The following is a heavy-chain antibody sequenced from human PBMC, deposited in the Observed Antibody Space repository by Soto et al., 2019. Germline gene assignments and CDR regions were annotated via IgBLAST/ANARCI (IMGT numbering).Heavy chain of an antibody. CDR1: GGSISSGGYS. CDR3: ARGEVVALGY. Sequence: QLQLQEYGSGLVKPSQTLSLTCAVSGGSISSGGYSWSWIRQPPGKGLEWIGYIYHSGSTYYNPSLKSRGTILVDRSKNQFSLKLSSVTAADTAVYYCARGEVVALGYWGQGTLVTVSS. CDR2: IYHSGST. V-gene: IGHV4-30-2*01. J-gene: IGHJ4*02. D-gene: IGHD2-15*01.